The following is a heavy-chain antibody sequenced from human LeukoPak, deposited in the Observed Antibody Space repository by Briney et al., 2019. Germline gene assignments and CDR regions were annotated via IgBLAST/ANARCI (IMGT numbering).Heavy chain of an antibody. Sequence: SETLSLTCTVSGGSISSGGYYWSWVRQPPGKGLEWIGEIYHSGSSNYNPSLKSRVTISVDKSKNQFSLELSSVTAADTAMYYCARAPFCSGGSCYWRFDYWGQGTLVTVSS. V-gene: IGHV4-39*07. CDR2: IYHSGSS. CDR3: ARAPFCSGGSCYWRFDY. D-gene: IGHD2-15*01. J-gene: IGHJ4*02. CDR1: GGSISSGGYY.